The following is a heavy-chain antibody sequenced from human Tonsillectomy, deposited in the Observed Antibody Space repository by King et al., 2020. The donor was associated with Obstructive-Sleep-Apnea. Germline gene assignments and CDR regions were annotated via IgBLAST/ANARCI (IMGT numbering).Heavy chain of an antibody. CDR3: ARGSFGEFSYIDF. CDR1: GFTLSSYT. CDR2: ISSSSSYI. V-gene: IGHV3-21*01. Sequence: VQLVQSGGGLVTPGESLRLSCAASGFTLSSYTMNWVRQAPGKGLEWVSSISSSSSYIYYADSMKGRFIISRDNAKNSLYLQMNSLRAEDTAVYYCARGSFGEFSYIDFWGQGTLVTVSS. D-gene: IGHD3-10*01. J-gene: IGHJ4*02.